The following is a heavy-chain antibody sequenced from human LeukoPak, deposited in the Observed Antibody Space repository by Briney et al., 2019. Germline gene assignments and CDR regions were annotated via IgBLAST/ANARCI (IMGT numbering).Heavy chain of an antibody. V-gene: IGHV1-46*01. CDR3: ARESDSGYSSSFNWFDP. CDR2: INPSGWSQ. D-gene: IGHD6-19*01. Sequence: ASVNVSCMASGYSFTSYYMHWVRQAPGQRLEWMGIINPSGWSQSDAQMFQGRVTMTRDTSTRTVYLELSSLRSEDTAGYYCARESDSGYSSSFNWFDPWGQGTLVTVSS. J-gene: IGHJ5*02. CDR1: GYSFTSYY.